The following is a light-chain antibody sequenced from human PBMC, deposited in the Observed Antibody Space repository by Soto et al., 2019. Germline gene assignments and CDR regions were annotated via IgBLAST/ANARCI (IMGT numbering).Light chain of an antibody. J-gene: IGKJ1*01. V-gene: IGKV3-15*01. CDR3: QQYNNWWR. CDR1: QSVSSS. CDR2: GAS. Sequence: VFSQAPGTLSLSPLQRATLSRRASQSVSSSLAWYQQKPGQTPRLLIYGASTRATGIPARFSGSGSGTESTLTISSLQSEDSAVYYCQQYNNWWRFGQGTKVDMK.